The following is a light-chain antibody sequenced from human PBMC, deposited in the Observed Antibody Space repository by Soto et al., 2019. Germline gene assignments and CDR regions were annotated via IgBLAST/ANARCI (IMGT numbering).Light chain of an antibody. CDR3: QQRSNWPPRYT. Sequence: EIVLTQSPATLSLSPGERATLSCRASQSVSSYLAWYQQKPGQAPRLLIYDASNRATGIPARFSGSGSGTDFPLTIGSLEPEDFAVYYCQQRSNWPPRYTFGQGTKLEIK. CDR1: QSVSSY. CDR2: DAS. V-gene: IGKV3-11*01. J-gene: IGKJ2*01.